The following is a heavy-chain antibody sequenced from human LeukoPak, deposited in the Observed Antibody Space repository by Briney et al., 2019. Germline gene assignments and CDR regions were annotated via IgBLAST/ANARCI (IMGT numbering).Heavy chain of an antibody. CDR1: GDSVSSNSVT. D-gene: IGHD2-2*01. Sequence: SQTLSLTCAISGDSVSSNSVTWHWIRQSPSRGLEWLGRTYYRSTWYNDYAVSVRGRITVNPDTSKNQFSLHLNSVTPEDTAVYYCARRLTQYDCFDPWGQGVLVTVSS. J-gene: IGHJ5*02. CDR3: ARRLTQYDCFDP. V-gene: IGHV6-1*01. CDR2: TYYRSTWYN.